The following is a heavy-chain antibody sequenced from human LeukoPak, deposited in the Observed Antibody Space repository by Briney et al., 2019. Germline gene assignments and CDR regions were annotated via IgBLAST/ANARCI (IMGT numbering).Heavy chain of an antibody. CDR2: INHSGST. D-gene: IGHD5-18*01. V-gene: IGHV4-34*01. CDR3: ARGRIQLWSYYYYGMDA. Sequence: PSETLSLTCAVYGGSFSGYYWSWIRQPPGKGLEWIGEINHSGSTNYNPSLKSRVTISVDTSKNQFSLKLSSVTAADTAVYYCARGRIQLWSYYYYGMDAWGQGTTVTVSS. CDR1: GGSFSGYY. J-gene: IGHJ6*02.